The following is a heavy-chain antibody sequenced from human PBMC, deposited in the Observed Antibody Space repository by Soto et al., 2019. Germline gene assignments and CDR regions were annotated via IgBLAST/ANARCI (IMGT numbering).Heavy chain of an antibody. V-gene: IGHV3-23*01. CDR3: AKPVGYYDISDY. D-gene: IGHD3-22*01. CDR1: GFTFSTYA. Sequence: GGSLRLSCAASGFTFSTYALSWVRQAPGKGLEWVSTVSGNGYYIYYADSVKGRFTISRDNSKNTLYLQMNSLRAEDTAMYYCAKPVGYYDISDYWGQGTLVTVSS. J-gene: IGHJ4*02. CDR2: VSGNGYYI.